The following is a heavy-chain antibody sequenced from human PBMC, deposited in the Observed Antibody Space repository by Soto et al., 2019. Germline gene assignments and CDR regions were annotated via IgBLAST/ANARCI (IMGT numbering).Heavy chain of an antibody. D-gene: IGHD5-12*01. Sequence: GESLKISCKGSGYSFSNYWIGWVRQMPGKGLEWMGIIYPADSDTRSSPSSQGQVTISADKSISTAYLQWSSLKASDTAMYYCAISRDGYNYVMDVWGQGTLVTVSA. CDR3: AISRDGYNYVMDV. CDR1: GYSFSNYW. V-gene: IGHV5-51*01. J-gene: IGHJ4*02. CDR2: IYPADSDT.